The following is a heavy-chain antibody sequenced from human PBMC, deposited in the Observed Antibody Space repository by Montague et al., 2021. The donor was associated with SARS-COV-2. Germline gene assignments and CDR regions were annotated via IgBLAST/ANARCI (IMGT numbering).Heavy chain of an antibody. V-gene: IGHV4-34*01. D-gene: IGHD3-3*01. CDR3: ARQKMGSVTIFGVVMHDRWFDP. CDR1: GGSFSGYY. Sequence: SEILSLTCAVYGGSFSGYYWTWICQPPGKGLEWIGEVNHSGSTNYNPSLKSRVTISVDTSKNQFSLKLRSVTAADTAVYYCARQKMGSVTIFGVVMHDRWFDPWGQGTLVTVSS. CDR2: VNHSGST. J-gene: IGHJ5*02.